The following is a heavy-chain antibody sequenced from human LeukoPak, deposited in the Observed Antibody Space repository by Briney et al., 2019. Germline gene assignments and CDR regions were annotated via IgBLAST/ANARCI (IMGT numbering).Heavy chain of an antibody. V-gene: IGHV7-4-1*02. CDR1: GYSFSGYY. Sequence: AASVKVSCKASGYSFSGYYMHWVRQAPGQGLEWMGWINTNTGNPTYAQGFTGRFVFSLDTSVSTAYLQISSLKAEDTAVYYCARVGIVGATDAFDIWGQGTMVTVSS. CDR2: INTNTGNP. CDR3: ARVGIVGATDAFDI. J-gene: IGHJ3*02. D-gene: IGHD1-26*01.